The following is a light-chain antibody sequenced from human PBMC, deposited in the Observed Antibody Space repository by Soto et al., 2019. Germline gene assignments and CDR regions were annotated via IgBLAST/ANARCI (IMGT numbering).Light chain of an antibody. Sequence: DIQMTQSPSTLSGSVGVRVTIPCRAKQWTSSRLAWYQKKPVKARKLRIYKSSTLKSGVPSRFSGSGSGTEFTLTISSLQPDDFATYYCQHDNSYSEAFGQGTKVDIK. CDR3: QHDNSYSEA. CDR1: QWTSSR. CDR2: KSS. V-gene: IGKV1-5*03. J-gene: IGKJ1*01.